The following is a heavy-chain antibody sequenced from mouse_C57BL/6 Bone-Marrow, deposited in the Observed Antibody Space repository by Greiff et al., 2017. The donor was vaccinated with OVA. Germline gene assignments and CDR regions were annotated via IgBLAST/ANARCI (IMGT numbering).Heavy chain of an antibody. CDR3: ARRGYDGYLYAMDY. D-gene: IGHD2-3*01. V-gene: IGHV5-17*01. Sequence: EVQGVESGGGLVKPGGSLKLSCAASGFTFSDYGMHWVRQAPEKGLEWVAYISSGSSTIYYADTVKGRFTISRDNAKNTLFLQMTSLRSEDTAMYYCARRGYDGYLYAMDYWGQGTSVTVSS. CDR1: GFTFSDYG. J-gene: IGHJ4*01. CDR2: ISSGSSTI.